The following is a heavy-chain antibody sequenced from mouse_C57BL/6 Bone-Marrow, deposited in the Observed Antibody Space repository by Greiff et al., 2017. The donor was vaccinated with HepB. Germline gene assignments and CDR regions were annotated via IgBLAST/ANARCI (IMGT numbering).Heavy chain of an antibody. CDR3: ARWNYGSSH. Sequence: VQGVESGAELVRPGTSVKVSCKASGYAFTNYLIEWVKQRPGQGLEWIGVINPGSGGTNYNEKFKGKATLTADKSSSTAYMQLSSLTSEDSAVYFLARWNYGSSHWGQGTTLTVSS. J-gene: IGHJ2*01. V-gene: IGHV1-54*01. CDR1: GYAFTNYL. D-gene: IGHD1-1*01. CDR2: INPGSGGT.